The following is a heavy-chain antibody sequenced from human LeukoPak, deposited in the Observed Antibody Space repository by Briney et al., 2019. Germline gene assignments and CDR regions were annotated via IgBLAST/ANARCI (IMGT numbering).Heavy chain of an antibody. CDR3: ARDSGWYADAFDI. V-gene: IGHV4-59*01. CDR2: IYYSGST. Sequence: SETLSLTCTVSGGSISSYYWSWIRQPPGKGLEWIGYIYYSGSTNYNPSLKSRVTISVDTSKNQFSLKLSSVTAADTAVYYCARDSGWYADAFDIWGQGTMVTVSS. CDR1: GGSISSYY. J-gene: IGHJ3*02. D-gene: IGHD6-19*01.